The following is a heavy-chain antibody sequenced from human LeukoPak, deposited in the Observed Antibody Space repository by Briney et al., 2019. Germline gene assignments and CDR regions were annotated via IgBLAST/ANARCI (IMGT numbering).Heavy chain of an antibody. D-gene: IGHD3-22*01. V-gene: IGHV4-31*03. CDR2: IYYSGST. Sequence: SQTLSLTCTVSGGSISSGGYYWSWLRQHPGKGLEWIGYIYYSGSTYYNPSLKSRVTISVDTSKNQFSLKLSSVTAADTAVYYCARWPYYYDSSGYYDYWGQGTLVTVSS. CDR3: ARWPYYYDSSGYYDY. CDR1: GGSISSGGYY. J-gene: IGHJ4*02.